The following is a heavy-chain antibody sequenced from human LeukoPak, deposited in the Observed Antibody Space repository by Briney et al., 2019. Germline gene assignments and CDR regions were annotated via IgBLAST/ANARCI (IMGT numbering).Heavy chain of an antibody. D-gene: IGHD3-10*01. CDR2: INAGNGNT. Sequence: ASVKVSCKASGYTFTSYAMHWVRQAPGQRLEWMGWINAGNGNTKYSQKFQGRVTITRDTSASTAYMELSSLRSEDTAVYYCARGQRILWFGELFVEDYWGQGTLVTVSS. CDR3: ARGQRILWFGELFVEDY. J-gene: IGHJ4*02. CDR1: GYTFTSYA. V-gene: IGHV1-3*01.